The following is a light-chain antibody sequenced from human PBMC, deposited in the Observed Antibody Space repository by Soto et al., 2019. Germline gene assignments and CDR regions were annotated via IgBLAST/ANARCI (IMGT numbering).Light chain of an antibody. CDR3: QQYNTDSRMWT. J-gene: IGKJ1*01. Sequence: DIQMTQSPSTLSASVGDRVTITCRASQSISSWLAWYQQKPGKAPKLLIYKASSLQSGVPSRFSGSGSGTEFTLTISSLQPDDFATYFCQQYNTDSRMWTFGQGTKVEIK. V-gene: IGKV1-5*03. CDR2: KAS. CDR1: QSISSW.